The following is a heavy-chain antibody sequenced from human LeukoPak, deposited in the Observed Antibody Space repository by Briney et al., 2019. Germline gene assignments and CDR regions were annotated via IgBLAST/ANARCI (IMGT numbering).Heavy chain of an antibody. CDR1: GGSFSGYY. D-gene: IGHD6-6*01. J-gene: IGHJ4*02. V-gene: IGHV4-34*01. CDR2: INHSGST. CDR3: ARGYSSSHRSPDLDY. Sequence: SETLSLTCAVYGGSFSGYYWSWIRQPPGKGLEWIGEINHSGSTNYNPSLKSRVTISVDTSKNQFSLKLSSVTAADTAVCYCARGYSSSHRSPDLDYWGQGTLVTVSS.